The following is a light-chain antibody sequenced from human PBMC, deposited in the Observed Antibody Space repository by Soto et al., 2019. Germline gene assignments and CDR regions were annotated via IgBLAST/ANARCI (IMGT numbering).Light chain of an antibody. CDR3: QHYNNWVPA. CDR2: GAS. V-gene: IGKV3-15*01. Sequence: EIVMTQSPATLSVSPGESATLSCRASQSVGTTLAWYQQKPAQAPRLLIYGASTRATGIPARFSGDGSGTEFTLTISSLQSEEFAVYYCQHYNNWVPAFGGGTKVEIK. CDR1: QSVGTT. J-gene: IGKJ4*01.